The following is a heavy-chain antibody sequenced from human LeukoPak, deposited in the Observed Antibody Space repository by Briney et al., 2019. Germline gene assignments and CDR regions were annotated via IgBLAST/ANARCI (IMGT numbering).Heavy chain of an antibody. D-gene: IGHD6-13*01. CDR2: MNPNSGNT. V-gene: IGHV1-8*01. Sequence: ASVKVSCKASGYTFTSYDINWVRQATGQGLEWMGWMNPNSGNTGYAQKFQGRVTMTRNTSISTAYMELSSLRSEDTAVYYCARGGSSWSTGGDWFDPWGQGTLVTVSS. CDR3: ARGGSSWSTGGDWFDP. J-gene: IGHJ5*02. CDR1: GYTFTSYD.